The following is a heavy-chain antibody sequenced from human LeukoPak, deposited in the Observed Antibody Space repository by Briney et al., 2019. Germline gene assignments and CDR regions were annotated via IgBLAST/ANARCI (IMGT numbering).Heavy chain of an antibody. J-gene: IGHJ5*02. CDR2: IYSSGST. Sequence: PSETLSLTCTVSGGSISSGNYYWSWIRQPTGKGLEWIGRIYSSGSTNYNPSLKSRVTISEDTSKNQFSLKLTSVTAADTAVYYCARDLFTSSWYRWFDPWGQGTLVTVSS. V-gene: IGHV4-61*02. D-gene: IGHD6-13*01. CDR1: GGSISSGNYY. CDR3: ARDLFTSSWYRWFDP.